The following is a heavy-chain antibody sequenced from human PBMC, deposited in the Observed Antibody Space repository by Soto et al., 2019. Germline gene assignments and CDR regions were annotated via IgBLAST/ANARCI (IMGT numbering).Heavy chain of an antibody. J-gene: IGHJ6*02. CDR2: IDPSDSYT. Sequence: LKISCKGSGYSFTSYWISWVRQMPGKGLEWMGRIDPSDSYTNYSPSFQGHVAISVDKSISTAYLQWSSLKASDTAMYYCARRATATRYGMDVWGQGTSVTVSS. CDR3: ARRATATRYGMDV. V-gene: IGHV5-10-1*01. D-gene: IGHD1-26*01. CDR1: GYSFTSYW.